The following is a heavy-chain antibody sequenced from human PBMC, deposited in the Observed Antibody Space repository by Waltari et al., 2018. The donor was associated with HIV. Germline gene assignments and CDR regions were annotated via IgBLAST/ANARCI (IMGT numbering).Heavy chain of an antibody. V-gene: IGHV3-7*01. D-gene: IGHD3-10*01. CDR1: GFTFYFYW. J-gene: IGHJ4*02. CDR2: INQAGTER. Sequence: EVQLVESGGGWVQPGGSLPLTCEASGFTFYFYWLSWVRQAPGKGLEWVANINQAGTERHYVDSVRGRFTISRDNGKASLLLQMKSLSVEDTAVYYCVTTHGSGDYDNDFDYWGQGTLV. CDR3: VTTHGSGDYDNDFDY.